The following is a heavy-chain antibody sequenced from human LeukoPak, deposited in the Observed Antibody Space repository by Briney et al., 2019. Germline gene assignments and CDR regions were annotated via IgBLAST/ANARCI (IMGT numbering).Heavy chain of an antibody. CDR2: IDSSGGST. Sequence: GSLRLSCAASGFTFSSYAMSWVRPAPGKGLEWVSIIDSSGGSTFYADSVKGRFTISRDNPKNTLYLQMNSLGAEDTAVYYCAKRDSSNMAYFDPWGQGTLVTVSS. J-gene: IGHJ5*02. CDR1: GFTFSSYA. CDR3: AKRDSSNMAYFDP. V-gene: IGHV3-23*01. D-gene: IGHD6-13*01.